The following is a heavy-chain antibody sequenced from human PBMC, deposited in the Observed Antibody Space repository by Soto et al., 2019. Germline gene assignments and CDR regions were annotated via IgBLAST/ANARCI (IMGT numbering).Heavy chain of an antibody. Sequence: SETLSLTCNMSGDSYSISTYSWSWIRQPPGKSLQWIGFIYQSGVTSYNPSLASRVSISLDRSNNQCSLRLKSVTAADTAVYFCAGMPYTSGLRFDPWGPGTLVTVYS. CDR3: AGMPYTSGLRFDP. D-gene: IGHD6-19*01. CDR1: GDSYSISTYS. V-gene: IGHV4-30-2*01. CDR2: IYQSGVT. J-gene: IGHJ5*02.